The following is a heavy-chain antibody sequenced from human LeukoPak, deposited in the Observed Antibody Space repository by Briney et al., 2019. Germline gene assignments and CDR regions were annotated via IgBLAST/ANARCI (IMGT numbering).Heavy chain of an antibody. CDR2: ISYDGSNK. J-gene: IGHJ4*02. CDR3: AKPSSGWHGHFDY. V-gene: IGHV3-30*18. Sequence: TGGSLRLSCAASGFTFSSCGMHWVRQAPGKGLEWVAVISYDGSNKYYADSVKGRFTISRDNSKNTLYLQMNSLRAEDTAVYYCAKPSSGWHGHFDYWGQGTLVTVSS. CDR1: GFTFSSCG. D-gene: IGHD6-19*01.